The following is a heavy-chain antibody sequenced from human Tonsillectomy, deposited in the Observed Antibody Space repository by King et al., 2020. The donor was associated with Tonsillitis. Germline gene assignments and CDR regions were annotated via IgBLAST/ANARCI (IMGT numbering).Heavy chain of an antibody. CDR1: GGSISSGDCY. D-gene: IGHD6-19*01. CDR2: IYYSGST. CDR3: ARHSSGWLFDY. V-gene: IGHV4-30-4*01. Sequence: VQLQESGPGLVKPSQTLSLTCTVSGGSISSGDCYWSWIRQPPGKGLEWLGFIYYSGSTYYNPSLKSRLTIQVETSKNHFSLKLSSVTAAATAVYYCARHSSGWLFDYWGQGTLVTASS. J-gene: IGHJ4*02.